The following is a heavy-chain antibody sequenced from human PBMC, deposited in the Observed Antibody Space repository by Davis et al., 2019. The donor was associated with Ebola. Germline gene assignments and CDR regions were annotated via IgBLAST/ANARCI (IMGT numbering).Heavy chain of an antibody. CDR2: IKQDGSEK. CDR1: GFTFSSYW. V-gene: IGHV3-7*01. CDR3: ARFGGAARTFDY. J-gene: IGHJ4*02. Sequence: GGSLRLSCAASGFTFSSYWMSWVRQAPGKGLEWVANIKQDGSEKYYVDSVKGRFTISRDNSKNTLHLQMNSLRAEDTAVYYCARFGGAARTFDYWGQGTLVTVSS. D-gene: IGHD6-6*01.